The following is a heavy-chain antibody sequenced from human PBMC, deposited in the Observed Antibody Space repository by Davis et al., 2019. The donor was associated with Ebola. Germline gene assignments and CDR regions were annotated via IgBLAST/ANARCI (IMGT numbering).Heavy chain of an antibody. J-gene: IGHJ6*02. CDR1: GFTFSSYS. CDR3: ARVRWFGELLGYYYGMDV. V-gene: IGHV3-21*01. CDR2: ISSSSSYI. D-gene: IGHD3-10*01. Sequence: GGSLRLSCAASGFTFSSYSMNWVRQAPGKGLEWVSSISSSSSYIYYADSVKGRFTISRDNAKNSLYLQMNSLRAEDTAVYYCARVRWFGELLGYYYGMDVWGQGTTVTVFS.